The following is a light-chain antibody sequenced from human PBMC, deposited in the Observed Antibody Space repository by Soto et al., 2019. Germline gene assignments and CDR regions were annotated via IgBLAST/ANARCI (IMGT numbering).Light chain of an antibody. Sequence: QSALTQPASVSGSPGQSISISCTGTSSDVGGYKYVSWYQQHPGKAPKLMIYDVSSRPSGVSNRFSGSKSGNTASLTISVLQAEDEADYYCSSYTSISLYVFGTGTKVTVL. CDR3: SSYTSISLYV. J-gene: IGLJ1*01. V-gene: IGLV2-14*01. CDR1: SSDVGGYKY. CDR2: DVS.